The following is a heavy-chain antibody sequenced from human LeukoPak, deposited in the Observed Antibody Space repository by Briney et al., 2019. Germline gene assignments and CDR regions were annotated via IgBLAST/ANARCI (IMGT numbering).Heavy chain of an antibody. Sequence: PSETLSLTCTVSGGSISSSSYYWGWLRQPPGTGLEWVGSIYYSGSTYYNPSLKSRVTISVDTSKNQFSLKLSSVTAADTAVYYCAREENYYDSSGYYYYDAFDIWGQGTVVTVSS. CDR3: AREENYYDSSGYYYYDAFDI. CDR1: GGSISSSSYY. V-gene: IGHV4-39*07. J-gene: IGHJ3*02. CDR2: IYYSGST. D-gene: IGHD3-22*01.